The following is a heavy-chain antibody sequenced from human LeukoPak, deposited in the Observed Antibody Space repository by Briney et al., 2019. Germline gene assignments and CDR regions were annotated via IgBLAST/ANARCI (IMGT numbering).Heavy chain of an antibody. CDR2: IYHSGST. CDR3: AREPHSDGSGSY. CDR1: GGSISSGDYY. J-gene: IGHJ4*02. V-gene: IGHV4-30-4*01. Sequence: SQTLSLTCTVSGGSISSGDYYWSWIRQPPGKGLEWIGEIYHSGSTNYNPSLKSRVTISVDKSKNQFSLKLSSVTAADTAVYYCAREPHSDGSGSYWGQGTLVTVSS. D-gene: IGHD3-10*01.